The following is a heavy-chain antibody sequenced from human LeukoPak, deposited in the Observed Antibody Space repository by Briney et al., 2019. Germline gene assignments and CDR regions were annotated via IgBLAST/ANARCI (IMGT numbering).Heavy chain of an antibody. CDR1: GFTFDDYA. V-gene: IGHV3-48*03. CDR3: ATYYDILTGTDYYYYGMDV. D-gene: IGHD3-9*01. Sequence: PGGSLRLSCAASGFTFDDYAMHWVRQAPGKGLEWVSYISSSGSTIYYADSVKGRFTISRDNAKNSLYLQMNSLRAEDTAVYYCATYYDILTGTDYYYYGMDVWGQGTTVTASS. J-gene: IGHJ6*02. CDR2: ISSSGSTI.